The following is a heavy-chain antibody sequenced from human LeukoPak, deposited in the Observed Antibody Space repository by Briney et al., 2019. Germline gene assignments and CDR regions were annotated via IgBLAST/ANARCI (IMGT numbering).Heavy chain of an antibody. CDR1: GGSISSYY. J-gene: IGHJ5*02. CDR3: ARGDFSAYWFDP. D-gene: IGHD3-3*01. CDR2: ISYSGST. V-gene: IGHV4-59*01. Sequence: SETLSLTCAVSGGSISSYYWSWIRQPPGKGPEWIGYISYSGSTNYNPSLASRVTISVDTSKNQFSLKLSSVTSADTAVYYCARGDFSAYWFDPWGQGTLVTVSS.